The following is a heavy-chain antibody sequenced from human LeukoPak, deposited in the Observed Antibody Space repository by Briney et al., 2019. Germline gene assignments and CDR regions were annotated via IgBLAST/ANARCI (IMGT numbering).Heavy chain of an antibody. V-gene: IGHV4-59*08. CDR2: IDYSGST. Sequence: SETLSLTCTVSGDSISTYYWSWIRPPPGKGLEWVGYIDYSGSTAYNPSLNGRVAVSLDASKNQCSLKLRSVTAADTAVYYCARLNGGNWGPGILVTVSS. J-gene: IGHJ4*02. CDR1: GDSISTYY. CDR3: ARLNGGN. D-gene: IGHD4-23*01.